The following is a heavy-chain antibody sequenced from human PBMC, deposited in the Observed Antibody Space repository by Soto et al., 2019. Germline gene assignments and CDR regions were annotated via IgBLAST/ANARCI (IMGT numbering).Heavy chain of an antibody. V-gene: IGHV3-23*01. Sequence: GGSLRLSCAASGFTFSSYAMSWVRQAPGKGLEWVSAISGSGGSTYYADSVKGRFTISRDNSKNTLYLQMNSLRAEDTAVYYCAKDARRIAVAGTDWYFDLWGRGTLVTVSS. J-gene: IGHJ2*01. CDR3: AKDARRIAVAGTDWYFDL. D-gene: IGHD6-19*01. CDR1: GFTFSSYA. CDR2: ISGSGGST.